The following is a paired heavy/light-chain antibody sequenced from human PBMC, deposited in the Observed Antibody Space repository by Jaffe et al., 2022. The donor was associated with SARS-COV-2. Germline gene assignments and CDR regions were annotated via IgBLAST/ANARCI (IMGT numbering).Heavy chain of an antibody. Sequence: QVQLVESGGGVVQPGRSLSLTCAASGLTFNNYAVHWVRQAPGKGLQWVALISYDGVNTFYADSVKGRFTISRDNSKNTLSLQMNSLRPEDTALYYCAKARTFGSTVADDAFDVWGQGTMVTVSS. CDR3: AKARTFGSTVADDAFDV. V-gene: IGHV3-30*01. CDR2: ISYDGVNT. CDR1: GLTFNNYA. D-gene: IGHD2-2*01. J-gene: IGHJ3*01.
Light chain of an antibody. J-gene: IGLJ1*01. CDR1: NLGDNY. V-gene: IGLV3-1*01. CDR2: QDN. CDR3: QAWDGSTYV. Sequence: SYELTQPPSVSVSPGQTATIACSGHNLGDNYVCWYQQKPGQSPVLVIYQDNKRPSGIPERFSGSSSGNTATLTISGTQAMDEADYYCQAWDGSTYVFGSGTNVAVL.